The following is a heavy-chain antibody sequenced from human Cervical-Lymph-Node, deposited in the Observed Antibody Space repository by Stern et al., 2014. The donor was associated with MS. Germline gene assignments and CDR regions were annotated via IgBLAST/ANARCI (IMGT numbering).Heavy chain of an antibody. CDR3: ARHIAAAGTYYYYYGMDV. J-gene: IGHJ6*02. CDR2: IYPGDSDT. CDR1: GYSFTSYW. V-gene: IGHV5-51*01. Sequence: EVQLVESGAEVKKPGESLKISCKGSGYSFTSYWIGWVRQMPGKGLEWMGIIYPGDSDTRYSPSFQGQVTISADKSISTAYLQWSSLKASDTAMYYCARHIAAAGTYYYYYGMDVWGQGTTVTVSS. D-gene: IGHD6-13*01.